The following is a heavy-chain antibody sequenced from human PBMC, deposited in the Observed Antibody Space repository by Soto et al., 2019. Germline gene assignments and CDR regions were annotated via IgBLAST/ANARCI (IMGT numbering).Heavy chain of an antibody. CDR1: GGTFSSYA. CDR2: INPNSGGT. D-gene: IGHD3-22*01. CDR3: ARARDYYDSSGYYPNWFDP. V-gene: IGHV1-2*02. Sequence: ASVKVSCKASGGTFSSYAISWVRQAPGQGLEWMGWINPNSGGTNYAQKFQGRVTMTRDTSISTAYMELSRLRSDDTAVYYCARARDYYDSSGYYPNWFDPWGQGTLVTVSS. J-gene: IGHJ5*02.